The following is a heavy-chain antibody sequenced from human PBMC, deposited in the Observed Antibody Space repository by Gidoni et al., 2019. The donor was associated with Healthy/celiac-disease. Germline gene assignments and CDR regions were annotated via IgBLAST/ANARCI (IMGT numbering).Heavy chain of an antibody. D-gene: IGHD2-2*01. V-gene: IGHV3-15*01. Sequence: EVQLVESGGGLVKPGGSLRLSCAASGFTFSNAWMSWVRQAPGKGLEWVCRIKSKTDGGTTDYAAPVKGRFTISRDDSKNTLYLQMNSLKTEDTAVYYCTTIDVYCSSTSCYGVAFDIWGQGTMVTVSS. CDR2: IKSKTDGGTT. CDR1: GFTFSNAW. J-gene: IGHJ3*02. CDR3: TTIDVYCSSTSCYGVAFDI.